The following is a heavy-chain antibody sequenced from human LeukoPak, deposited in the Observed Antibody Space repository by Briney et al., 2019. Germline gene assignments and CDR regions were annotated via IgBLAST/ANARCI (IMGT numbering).Heavy chain of an antibody. Sequence: PSETLSLTCTVSGYSINSAFYWGWIRRPPGKGLEWIGTMYHSGITYYNLSLKSRVTISVDTSKNQFSLKLNSVTAADTAVYYCARLTPGKNRFDPWGHGTLVTVSS. CDR3: ARLTPGKNRFDP. CDR1: GYSINSAFY. V-gene: IGHV4-38-2*02. CDR2: MYHSGIT. D-gene: IGHD3-10*01. J-gene: IGHJ5*02.